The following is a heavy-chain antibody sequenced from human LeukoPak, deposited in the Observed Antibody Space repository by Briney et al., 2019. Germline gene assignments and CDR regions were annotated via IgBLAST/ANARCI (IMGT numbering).Heavy chain of an antibody. V-gene: IGHV3-30-3*01. D-gene: IGHD3-10*01. CDR2: ISYDGSNK. J-gene: IGHJ4*02. CDR3: AREITMVRGVIDY. Sequence: GGSLRLSCAASGLTFSSYAMHWVRQAPGKGLEWVVVISYDGSNKYYADSVKGRFTISRDNSKNTLYLQMNSLRAEDTAVYYCAREITMVRGVIDYWGQGTLVTVSS. CDR1: GLTFSSYA.